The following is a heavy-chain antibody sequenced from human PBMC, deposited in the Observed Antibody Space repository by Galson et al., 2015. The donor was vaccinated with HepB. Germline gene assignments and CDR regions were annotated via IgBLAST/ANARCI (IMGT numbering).Heavy chain of an antibody. J-gene: IGHJ6*02. Sequence: SLRLSCAVSGFTFSVYSMSWVRQAPGKGLEWVSSISGDSKYIYYADSLRGRFTVSRDNAKNSLYLQMNSLRVEDTAVYYCAGGVRGVQGGMDVWGQGTTVTVSS. CDR1: GFTFSVYS. D-gene: IGHD3-10*01. CDR3: AGGVRGVQGGMDV. CDR2: ISGDSKYI. V-gene: IGHV3-21*01.